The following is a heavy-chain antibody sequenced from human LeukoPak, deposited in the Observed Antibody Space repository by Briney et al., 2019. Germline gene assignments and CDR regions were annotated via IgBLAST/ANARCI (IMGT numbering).Heavy chain of an antibody. CDR3: ARPHMIVVVITYFDY. J-gene: IGHJ4*02. Sequence: GGSLRLSCAASGFTFSSYAMHWVRQAPGKGLEWVAVISYDGSNKYCADSVKGRFTISRDNSKNTLYLQMNSLRAEDTAVYYCARPHMIVVVITYFDYWGQGTLVTVSS. CDR1: GFTFSSYA. CDR2: ISYDGSNK. D-gene: IGHD3-22*01. V-gene: IGHV3-30-3*01.